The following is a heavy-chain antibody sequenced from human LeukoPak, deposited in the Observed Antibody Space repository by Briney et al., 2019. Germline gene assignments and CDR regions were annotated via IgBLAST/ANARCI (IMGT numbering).Heavy chain of an antibody. J-gene: IGHJ4*02. Sequence: PGGSLRLSCAASGFTFSSYGLHWVRQAPGKGLEWVAVIWFDGSNKYYTDSVKGRFTISRDNSKNTLYLHMNSLRAEDTAVYYCAMTDYGSFDYWGQGTLVTVSS. CDR2: IWFDGSNK. CDR3: AMTDYGSFDY. D-gene: IGHD4-17*01. CDR1: GFTFSSYG. V-gene: IGHV3-33*01.